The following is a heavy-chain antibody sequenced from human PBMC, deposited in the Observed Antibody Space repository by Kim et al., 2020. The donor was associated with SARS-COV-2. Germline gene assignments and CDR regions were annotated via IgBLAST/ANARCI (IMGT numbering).Heavy chain of an antibody. Sequence: GGSLRLSCAASGFTFSNCAMTWVRQAPGRGLEWVSHISGSGGSTYYADSVKGRFTISRDNSKSTLYLQMNSLRAEDTAVYYCAKDPVDYYVSGSQSNYYYYYDMDVWGQGTTVTVSS. J-gene: IGHJ6*02. CDR2: ISGSGGST. D-gene: IGHD3-10*01. CDR1: GFTFSNCA. CDR3: AKDPVDYYVSGSQSNYYYYYDMDV. V-gene: IGHV3-23*01.